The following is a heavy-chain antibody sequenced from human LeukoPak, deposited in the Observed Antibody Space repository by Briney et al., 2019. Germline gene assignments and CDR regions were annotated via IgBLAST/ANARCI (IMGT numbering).Heavy chain of an antibody. D-gene: IGHD4-17*01. CDR2: IYYSGST. V-gene: IGHV4-39*02. Sequence: SETLSLTCTVSGGSISSSSYYWGWIRQPPGKGLEWIGSIYYSGSTYYNPSLKCRVTISVDTSKNQFSLKLSSVTAADTAVYYCAREKLRSWFDPWGQGTLVTVSS. CDR1: GGSISSSSYY. J-gene: IGHJ5*02. CDR3: AREKLRSWFDP.